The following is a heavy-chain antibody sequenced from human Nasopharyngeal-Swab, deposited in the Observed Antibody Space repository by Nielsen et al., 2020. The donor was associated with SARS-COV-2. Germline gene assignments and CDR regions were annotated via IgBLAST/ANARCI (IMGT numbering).Heavy chain of an antibody. J-gene: IGHJ4*02. CDR2: ISWNSGSI. D-gene: IGHD1-26*01. Sequence: SLKISCAASGFTFDDYAMHWVRQAPGKGLEWVSGISWNSGSIGYADSVKGRFTISRDNAKNTLFLQMNSLRADDTAVYYCARGYSGSYRIDYWGQGTLVTVSS. CDR1: GFTFDDYA. CDR3: ARGYSGSYRIDY. V-gene: IGHV3-9*01.